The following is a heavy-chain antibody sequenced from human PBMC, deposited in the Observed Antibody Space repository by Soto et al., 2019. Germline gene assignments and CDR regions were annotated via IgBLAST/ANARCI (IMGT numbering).Heavy chain of an antibody. CDR1: GYSISSGYY. CDR2: IYHSGIT. Sequence: ASETLSLTCAVSGYSISSGYYWGWIRQPPGKGLEWIGSIYHSGITYYTPSLTSRVTIKVDTSKNHYTRKLSSVTGADTAVDYCAGDRDCTNGVCRPLFDCCGQGTLVTVSS. V-gene: IGHV4-38-2*02. J-gene: IGHJ4*02. CDR3: AGDRDCTNGVCRPLFDC. D-gene: IGHD2-8*01.